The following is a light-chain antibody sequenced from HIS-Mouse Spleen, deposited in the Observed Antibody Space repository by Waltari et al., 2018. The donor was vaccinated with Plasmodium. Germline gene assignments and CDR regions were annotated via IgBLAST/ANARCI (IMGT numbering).Light chain of an antibody. CDR2: KDS. CDR1: VLAKKY. CDR3: YSAADNNLV. V-gene: IGLV3-27*01. Sequence: SYELTQPSSVSVSPGQTARITCSGDVLAKKYARWFKQKPGQAPVLVIYKDSGRASGIPERFSGSSSGTTVTLTISGAQVEDEADYYCYSAADNNLVFGGGTKLTVL. J-gene: IGLJ3*02.